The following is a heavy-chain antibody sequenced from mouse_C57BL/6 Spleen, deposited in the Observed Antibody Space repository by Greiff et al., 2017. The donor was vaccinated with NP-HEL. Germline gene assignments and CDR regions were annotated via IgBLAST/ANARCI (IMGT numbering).Heavy chain of an antibody. V-gene: IGHV1-80*01. J-gene: IGHJ1*03. CDR1: GYAFSSYW. CDR3: ARGAGKSYWYFDV. D-gene: IGHD3-3*01. CDR2: IYPGDGDT. Sequence: QVQLQQSGAELVKPGASVKISCKASGYAFSSYWMNWVKQRPGKGLEWIGQIYPGDGDTNYNGKFKGKATLTADKSSRTAYMQLSSLTSEDSAVYFCARGAGKSYWYFDVWGTGTTVTVSS.